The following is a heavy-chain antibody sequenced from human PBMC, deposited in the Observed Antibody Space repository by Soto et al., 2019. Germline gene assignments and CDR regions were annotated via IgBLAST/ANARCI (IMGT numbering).Heavy chain of an antibody. CDR1: GFTFSSYA. CDR3: AKDFFSNRRGYFDY. CDR2: ISGSGGST. J-gene: IGHJ4*02. D-gene: IGHD3-16*01. Sequence: EVQLLESGGGLVQPGGSLRLSCAASGFTFSSYAMSWVRQAPGKGLEWVSAISGSGGSTYYADSVKGRFTISRDNSKNTLYLQMNSMRDEDTAVYYCAKDFFSNRRGYFDYWGQGTLVTVSS. V-gene: IGHV3-23*01.